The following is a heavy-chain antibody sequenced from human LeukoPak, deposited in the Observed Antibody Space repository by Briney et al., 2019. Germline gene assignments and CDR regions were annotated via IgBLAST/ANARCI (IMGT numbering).Heavy chain of an antibody. J-gene: IGHJ5*02. D-gene: IGHD6-13*01. CDR3: ARGGQQLGWFDP. Sequence: SVKVSCKASGYTFTSYAMHWVRQAPGQRLEWMGWINAGNGNTKYSQKFQGRVTITRDTSASTAYMELSSLRSEDTAVYYCARGGQQLGWFDPWGQGTLVTVSS. V-gene: IGHV1-3*01. CDR1: GYTFTSYA. CDR2: INAGNGNT.